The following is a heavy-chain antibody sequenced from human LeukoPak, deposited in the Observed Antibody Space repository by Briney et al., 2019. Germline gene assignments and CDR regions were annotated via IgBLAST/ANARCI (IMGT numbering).Heavy chain of an antibody. D-gene: IGHD2-2*01. Sequence: ASVKVSCKASGYTFTSYYMHWVRQAPGQGLEWMGIINPSGGSTSYAQKFQGRVTMTRDMSTSTVYMELSSLRSEDTAVYYCAREGSEGRDIVVVPGANWFDPWGQGALVTVSS. J-gene: IGHJ5*02. CDR2: INPSGGST. CDR3: AREGSEGRDIVVVPGANWFDP. CDR1: GYTFTSYY. V-gene: IGHV1-46*01.